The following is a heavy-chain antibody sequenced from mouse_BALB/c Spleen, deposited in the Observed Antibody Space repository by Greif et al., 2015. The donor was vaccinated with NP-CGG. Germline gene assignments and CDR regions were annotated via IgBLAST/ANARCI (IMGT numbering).Heavy chain of an antibody. CDR1: GFSLTYYG. Sequence: VQLQQSGPDLVAPSQSLSITCTVSGFSLTYYGVHWIRQPPGKGLEWLVAIWSDGSTTYNSALKSRLSISKDNSKSQVFLKMDSLQTDDTALYYCARQLSYGMDYWGQGTSVTVSS. CDR3: ARQLSYGMDY. V-gene: IGHV2-6-2*01. CDR2: IWSDGST. J-gene: IGHJ4*01.